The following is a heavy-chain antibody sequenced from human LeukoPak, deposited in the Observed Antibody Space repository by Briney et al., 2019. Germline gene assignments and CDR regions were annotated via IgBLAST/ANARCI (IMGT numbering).Heavy chain of an antibody. Sequence: GGFLRLSCAASGFTFSSYAMHWVRQAPGKGLEWVAVISYDGSNKYYADSVKGRFTISRDNSKNTLYLQMNSLRAEDTAVYYCARAHVLRYFDWLGYYYGMDVWGKGTTVTVSS. V-gene: IGHV3-30*04. CDR2: ISYDGSNK. J-gene: IGHJ6*04. D-gene: IGHD3-9*01. CDR1: GFTFSSYA. CDR3: ARAHVLRYFDWLGYYYGMDV.